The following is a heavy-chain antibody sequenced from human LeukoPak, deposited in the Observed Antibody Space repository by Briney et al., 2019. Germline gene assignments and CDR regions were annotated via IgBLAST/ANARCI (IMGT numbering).Heavy chain of an antibody. J-gene: IGHJ4*02. CDR2: INHSGST. V-gene: IGHV4-34*01. Sequence: SETLSLACAVYGGSFSGYYWSWIRQPPGKGLEWIGEINHSGSTNYNPSLKSRVTISVDTSKNQFSLKLSSVTAADTAVYYCASRSTVTTLYFDYWGQETLVTVSS. CDR1: GGSFSGYY. CDR3: ASRSTVTTLYFDY. D-gene: IGHD4-17*01.